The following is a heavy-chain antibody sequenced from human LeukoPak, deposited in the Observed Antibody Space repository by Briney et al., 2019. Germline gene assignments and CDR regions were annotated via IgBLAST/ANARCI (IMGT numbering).Heavy chain of an antibody. CDR2: IYVDGRTT. J-gene: IGHJ5*02. Sequence: QPGGSLRLSCVASGFTFSNYRMHWVRQPPGKGLVWVSRIYVDGRTTNYADSVKGRFTISRDNAKNTVYLEMNSLSVEDTATYYCIRDFRSADLWGQGTLVTVTS. CDR3: IRDFRSADL. CDR1: GFTFSNYR. V-gene: IGHV3-74*01.